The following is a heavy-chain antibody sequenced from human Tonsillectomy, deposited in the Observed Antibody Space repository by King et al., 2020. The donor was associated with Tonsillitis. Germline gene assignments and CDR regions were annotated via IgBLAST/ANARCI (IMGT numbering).Heavy chain of an antibody. Sequence: VQLQESGPGLVKPSETLSLTCTVSGGSISSYYWSWIRQPPGKGLEWIGYIYYSGSTNYNPSLKSRVTILVDTSKNQFSLKLSSVTAADTAVYYCARVGRGIAAAGYLDHWGQGTLVTVSS. CDR2: IYYSGST. J-gene: IGHJ4*02. CDR3: ARVGRGIAAAGYLDH. V-gene: IGHV4-59*01. CDR1: GGSISSYY. D-gene: IGHD6-13*01.